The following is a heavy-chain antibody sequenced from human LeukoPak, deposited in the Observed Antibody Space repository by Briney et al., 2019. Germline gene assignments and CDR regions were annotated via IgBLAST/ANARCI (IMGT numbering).Heavy chain of an antibody. CDR1: GFTFSSYA. D-gene: IGHD1-26*01. J-gene: IGHJ4*02. CDR2: ISGSGEST. Sequence: GGSLRLSCTASGFTFSSYAMNWVRQAPGKGLEWVSAISGSGESTYYADSVKGRFTISRDNSKNTLYLQMNSLRAEDTAVYYCARDRVGATDYFDYWGQGTLVTVSS. CDR3: ARDRVGATDYFDY. V-gene: IGHV3-23*01.